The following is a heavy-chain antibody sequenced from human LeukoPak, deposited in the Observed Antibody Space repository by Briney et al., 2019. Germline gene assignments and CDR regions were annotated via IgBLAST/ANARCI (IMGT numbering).Heavy chain of an antibody. CDR2: INHSGST. CDR3: ARGGYLFDP. J-gene: IGHJ5*02. CDR1: GGSFSGYY. Sequence: SETLSLTCAVYGGSFSGYYWSWIRQPPGKGLEWIGEINHSGSTNYNPSFKTRVTISVDTSKKQFSLKLRSVTAADTAVYYCARGGYLFDPWGQGTLVTVSS. V-gene: IGHV4-34*01. D-gene: IGHD3-22*01.